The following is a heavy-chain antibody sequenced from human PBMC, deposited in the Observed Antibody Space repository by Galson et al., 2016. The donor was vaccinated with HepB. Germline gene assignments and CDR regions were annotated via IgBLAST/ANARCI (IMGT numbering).Heavy chain of an antibody. CDR2: MSYDGTNE. V-gene: IGHV3-30*04. CDR3: ARERVPILWCGPTYGIDV. J-gene: IGHJ6*02. Sequence: SLRLSCAAAGFTFSSFTMYWVRQTPGKGLEWVAVMSYDGTNEYYADSVKGRFTITRDNSKNTLYLQMNSLRAEDAAVYYCARERVPILWCGPTYGIDVWGQGTTVTVSS. CDR1: GFTFSSFT. D-gene: IGHD4/OR15-4a*01.